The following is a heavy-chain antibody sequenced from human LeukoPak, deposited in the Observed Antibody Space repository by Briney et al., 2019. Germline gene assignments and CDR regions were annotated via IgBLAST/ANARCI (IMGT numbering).Heavy chain of an antibody. Sequence: PGGSLRLSCAASGFIFSAYEMNWVRQAPGKGLEWVALISYDGSNIYYADSVKGRFTISRDNSKNTLYLQMSSLRTEDTAVYYCARGHSSSWLRGDYWGQGTLVTVSS. CDR1: GFIFSAYE. J-gene: IGHJ4*02. CDR3: ARGHSSSWLRGDY. V-gene: IGHV3-30-3*01. CDR2: ISYDGSNI. D-gene: IGHD6-13*01.